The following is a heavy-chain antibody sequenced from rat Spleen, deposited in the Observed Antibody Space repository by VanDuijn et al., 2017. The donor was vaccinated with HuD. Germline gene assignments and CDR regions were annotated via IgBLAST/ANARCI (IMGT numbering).Heavy chain of an antibody. D-gene: IGHD1-6*01. J-gene: IGHJ2*01. CDR1: GFTFSDYA. CDR2: ISYDGTAT. CDR3: TRDNMYTTDYYPDYFDY. Sequence: EVQLVESGGGLVQPGRSLKLSCAASGFTFSDYAMAWVRQAPTKGLEWVASISYDGTATYYRDSVKGRFTLSRDNAKSTLYLQMNSLRSEDTATYYCTRDNMYTTDYYPDYFDYWGQGVMVTVSS. V-gene: IGHV5-17*01.